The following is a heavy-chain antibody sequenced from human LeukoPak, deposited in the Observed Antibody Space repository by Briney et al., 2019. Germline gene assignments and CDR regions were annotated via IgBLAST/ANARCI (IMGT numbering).Heavy chain of an antibody. CDR2: IKSDGGER. CDR1: GFTFSSYW. J-gene: IGHJ6*02. CDR3: ARDYGLDV. V-gene: IGHV3-7*05. Sequence: GGSLRLSCAASGFTFSSYWMNWVRQAPGKGLEWAANIKSDGGERYYVDSVKGRFTISRDNAKNSLYLQMNSLRAEDTAVYFCARDYGLDVWGQGTTVTVSS.